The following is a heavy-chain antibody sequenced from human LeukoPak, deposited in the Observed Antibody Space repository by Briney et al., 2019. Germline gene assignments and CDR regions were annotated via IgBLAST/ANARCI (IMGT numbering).Heavy chain of an antibody. CDR3: TTNTAAAVTLAEYFFAY. J-gene: IGHJ4*02. V-gene: IGHV3-73*01. CDR2: IRSKANTYAT. D-gene: IGHD6-13*01. Sequence: GGSLRLSCAASGFTFSGSAMHWVRQASGKGLEWVGRIRSKANTYATAYAASVKGRFTISRDDSKNTAYLQMNSQKTEDTAVYYCTTNTAAAVTLAEYFFAYWGQGTLVTVSS. CDR1: GFTFSGSA.